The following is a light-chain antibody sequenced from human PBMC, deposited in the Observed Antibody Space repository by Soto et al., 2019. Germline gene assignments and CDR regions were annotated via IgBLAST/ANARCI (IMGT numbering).Light chain of an antibody. J-gene: IGLJ3*02. CDR3: CSYAGSSSWV. CDR2: EGS. Sequence: QSALTQPDFVSGSPGQSITISCTGTSSDVGSYNLVSWYQQHPGKDPKLLIYEGSKRPSGVSNRFSGSKSGDTASLTISGLQAEDEADYYCCSYAGSSSWVFGGGTQLTVL. V-gene: IGLV2-23*01. CDR1: SSDVGSYNL.